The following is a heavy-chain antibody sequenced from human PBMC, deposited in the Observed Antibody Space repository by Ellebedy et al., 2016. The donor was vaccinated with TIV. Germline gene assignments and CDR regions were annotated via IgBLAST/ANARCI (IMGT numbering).Heavy chain of an antibody. CDR2: IYRDGSGT. Sequence: PGGSLRLSCGASGFIFSNYWMHWVRQAPGKGLVWVSRIYRDGSGTDYADSVKGRFTISRDNAKNSLYLQLDSLRAEDTAVYYCARAYDFWSGYSSIAAYWGQGTLVTVSP. CDR3: ARAYDFWSGYSSIAAY. V-gene: IGHV3-74*01. D-gene: IGHD3-3*01. CDR1: GFIFSNYW. J-gene: IGHJ4*02.